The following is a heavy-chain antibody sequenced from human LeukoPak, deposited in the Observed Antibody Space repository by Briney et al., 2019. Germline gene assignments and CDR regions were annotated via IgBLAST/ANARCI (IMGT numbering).Heavy chain of an antibody. CDR2: INHSGST. D-gene: IGHD5-18*01. CDR3: ARGGLWLSVLYFGY. V-gene: IGHV4-34*01. Sequence: SETLSLTCAVYGGSFSGYYWSWIRQPPGKGLEWIGEINHSGSTNYNPSLKSRVTISVDTSKNQFSLKLSSVTAADTAVYYCARGGLWLSVLYFGYWGQGTLVTVSS. CDR1: GGSFSGYY. J-gene: IGHJ4*02.